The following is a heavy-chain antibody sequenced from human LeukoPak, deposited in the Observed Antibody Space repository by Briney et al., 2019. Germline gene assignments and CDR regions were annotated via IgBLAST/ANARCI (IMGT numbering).Heavy chain of an antibody. CDR1: GASIRSGDYY. D-gene: IGHD2-15*01. CDR2: IYDSGST. J-gene: IGHJ3*02. CDR3: ARDCSGGSCYGAFDI. Sequence: SETLSLTCTVSGASIRSGDYYWSWIRQPPGKGLEWIGYIYDSGSTYYNPSLKSRITISVDTPENRFSLKLSSVTATDTAVYYCARDCSGGSCYGAFDIWGQGTMVTVSS. V-gene: IGHV4-30-4*01.